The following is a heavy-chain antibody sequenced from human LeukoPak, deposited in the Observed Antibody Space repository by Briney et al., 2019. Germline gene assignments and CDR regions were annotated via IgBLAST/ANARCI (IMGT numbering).Heavy chain of an antibody. CDR1: GFTFDDYG. CDR2: INWNGGST. D-gene: IGHD3-10*01. J-gene: IGHJ3*02. V-gene: IGHV3-20*04. Sequence: GGSLRLSCAASGFTFDDYGMSWVRQAPGKGLEWVSGINWNGGSTAYADSVKGRFTISRDNAKNSLYLQMNSLRVEDTAVYYCARWGGSGTFWDGFDIWGQGTMVTVSS. CDR3: ARWGGSGTFWDGFDI.